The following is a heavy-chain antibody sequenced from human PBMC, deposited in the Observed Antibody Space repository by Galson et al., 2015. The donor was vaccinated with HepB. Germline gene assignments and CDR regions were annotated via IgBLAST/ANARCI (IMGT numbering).Heavy chain of an antibody. CDR1: GDSVSSDSAA. V-gene: IGHV6-1*01. CDR2: TYYRSKWYN. Sequence: CAISGDSVSSDSAAWNWIRQSPSRGLEWLGRTYYRSKWYNDYAVSVKSRITINPDTSKNQFSLQLNSVTPEDTAVYYCARRYNWNDQGNAFDIWGQGTMVTVSS. J-gene: IGHJ3*02. D-gene: IGHD1-1*01. CDR3: ARRYNWNDQGNAFDI.